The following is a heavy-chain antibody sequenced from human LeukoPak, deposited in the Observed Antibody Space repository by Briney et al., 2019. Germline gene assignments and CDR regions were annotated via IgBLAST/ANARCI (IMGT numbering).Heavy chain of an antibody. D-gene: IGHD4-17*01. J-gene: IGHJ6*02. Sequence: GGSLRLSCAVSGITLSNYGMSWVRQAPGKGLEWVSGISGSGGNTYYADSVKGRFTISRDNSKNTLYLQMNSLRAEDTAVYYCAKDYGDYPGMDVWGQGTTVTVSS. V-gene: IGHV3-23*01. CDR2: ISGSGGNT. CDR3: AKDYGDYPGMDV. CDR1: GITLSNYG.